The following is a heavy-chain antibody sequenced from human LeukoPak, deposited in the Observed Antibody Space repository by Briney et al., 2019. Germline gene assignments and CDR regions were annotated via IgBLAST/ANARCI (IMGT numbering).Heavy chain of an antibody. D-gene: IGHD7-27*01. CDR1: GFTFSSYD. J-gene: IGHJ3*02. CDR3: ASHLWGNDVFDI. Sequence: PGGSLRLSCAGSGFTFSSYDMNWVRQAPGKGLEGVSFITSTGSTVYYADSVRGRFIISRHNAKNSLFLQINSLTAEDTAVYYCASHLWGNDVFDIWGQGTMLTVSS. CDR2: ITSTGSTV. V-gene: IGHV3-48*03.